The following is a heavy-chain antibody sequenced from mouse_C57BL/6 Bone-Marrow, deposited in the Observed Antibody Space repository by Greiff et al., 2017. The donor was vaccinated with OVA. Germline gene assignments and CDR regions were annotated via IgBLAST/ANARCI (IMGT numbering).Heavy chain of an antibody. CDR2: IYPGSGST. D-gene: IGHD2-2*01. CDR1: GYTFTSYW. V-gene: IGHV1-55*01. J-gene: IGHJ4*01. Sequence: QVQLQQPGAELVKPGASVKMSCKASGYTFTSYWITWVKQRPGQGLEWIGDIYPGSGSTNYNEKFKSKATLTVDTSSSTAYMQLSSLTSEDSAVYDGAIWLRRLYYAMDYWGQGTSVTVSS. CDR3: AIWLRRLYYAMDY.